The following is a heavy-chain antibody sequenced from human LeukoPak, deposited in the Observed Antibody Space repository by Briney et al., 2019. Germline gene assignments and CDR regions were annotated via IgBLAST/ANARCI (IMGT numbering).Heavy chain of an antibody. D-gene: IGHD2-15*01. CDR1: GFTFSIYD. Sequence: GGSLRLSCAASGFTFSIYDMNWVRQAPGKGLEWVSVISGSGGNTFYADSVKGRFTISRDNSKNTLYLQLNTLRAEDPALYYCAKRGGTESFFYFSYMDVWGKGTTVTVSS. CDR2: ISGSGGNT. V-gene: IGHV3-23*01. CDR3: AKRGGTESFFYFSYMDV. J-gene: IGHJ6*03.